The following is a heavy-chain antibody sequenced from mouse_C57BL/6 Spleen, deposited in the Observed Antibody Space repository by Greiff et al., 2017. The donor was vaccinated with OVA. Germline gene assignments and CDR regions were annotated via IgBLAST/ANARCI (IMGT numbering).Heavy chain of an antibody. CDR1: GYTFTSYG. J-gene: IGHJ1*03. Sequence: LVESGAELARPGASVKLSCKASGYTFTSYGISWVKQRTGQGLEWIGEIYPRSGNTYYNEKFKGKATLTADKSSSTAYMELRSLTSEDSAVYFCAREGSRYFDVWGTGTTVTVSS. D-gene: IGHD3-3*01. V-gene: IGHV1-81*01. CDR2: IYPRSGNT. CDR3: AREGSRYFDV.